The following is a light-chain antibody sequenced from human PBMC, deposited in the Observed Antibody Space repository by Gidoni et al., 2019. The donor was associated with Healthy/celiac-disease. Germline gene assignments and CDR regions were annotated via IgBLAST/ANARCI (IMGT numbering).Light chain of an antibody. CDR3: QQYDNLPLT. CDR1: QDISNY. Sequence: DIQMTQSPSSLSASVGYRVTITCQASQDISNYLNWYQQKPGKAPKLLMYDASNLETGVPSRFSGSGSGTDFTFTISSLQPEDIATYYCQQYDNLPLTFGGGTKVEIK. CDR2: DAS. J-gene: IGKJ4*01. V-gene: IGKV1-33*01.